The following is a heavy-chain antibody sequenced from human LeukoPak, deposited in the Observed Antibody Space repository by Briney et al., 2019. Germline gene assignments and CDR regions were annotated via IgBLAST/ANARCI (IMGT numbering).Heavy chain of an antibody. J-gene: IGHJ4*02. V-gene: IGHV1-2*02. Sequence: WASVKVSFKASGYTFTGYYMHWVRQAPVQGLEWMGWINPNSGGTNYAQKFQGRVTMTRDTSISTAYMELSRLRSDDTAVYYCARDLYLGYYFDYWGQGTLVTVSS. CDR1: GYTFTGYY. CDR3: ARDLYLGYYFDY. D-gene: IGHD1-26*01. CDR2: INPNSGGT.